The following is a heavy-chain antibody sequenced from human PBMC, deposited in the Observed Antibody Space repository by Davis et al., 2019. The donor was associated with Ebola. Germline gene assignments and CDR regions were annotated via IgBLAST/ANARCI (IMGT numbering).Heavy chain of an antibody. CDR2: INHSGST. D-gene: IGHD1-26*01. CDR1: GGSFSGYY. J-gene: IGHJ4*02. V-gene: IGHV4-34*01. Sequence: PSETLSLTCAVYGGSFSGYYWSWIRQPPGKGLEWIGEINHSGSTNYNPSLKSRVTISVDTSKNQFSLKLSSVTAADTAVYYCARGEVGRDYWGQGTLVTVSS. CDR3: ARGEVGRDY.